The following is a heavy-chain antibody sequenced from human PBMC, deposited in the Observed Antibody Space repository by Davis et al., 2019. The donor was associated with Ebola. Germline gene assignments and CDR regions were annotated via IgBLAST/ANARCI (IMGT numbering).Heavy chain of an antibody. J-gene: IGHJ5*02. Sequence: SETLSLTCTVSGGSISSYYWGWIRQPPGKGLEWIGSIYYSGSTYYNPSLKSRVTISVDTSKNQFSLKLSSVTAADTAVYYCARAIGGRGGWFDPWGQGTLVTVSS. D-gene: IGHD3-16*01. CDR2: IYYSGST. V-gene: IGHV4-39*01. CDR3: ARAIGGRGGWFDP. CDR1: GGSISSYY.